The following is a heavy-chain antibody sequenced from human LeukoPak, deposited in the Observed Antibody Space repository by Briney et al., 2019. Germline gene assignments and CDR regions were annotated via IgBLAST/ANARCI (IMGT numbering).Heavy chain of an antibody. CDR3: AKSEVYYFGTSGGFDY. J-gene: IGHJ4*02. V-gene: IGHV3-30*18. Sequence: GRSLRLSCAASGFTFGTFGMHWVRQAPGKGLEWVAFISYDGSSEYDADSVKGRFTISRDNSENTVYLQMNSLRAEQTAVYYCAKSEVYYFGTSGGFDYWGQGTLVTVDS. CDR1: GFTFGTFG. CDR2: ISYDGSSE. D-gene: IGHD3-22*01.